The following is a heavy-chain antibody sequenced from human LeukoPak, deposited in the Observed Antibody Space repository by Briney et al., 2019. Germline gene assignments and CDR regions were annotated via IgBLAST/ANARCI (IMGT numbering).Heavy chain of an antibody. D-gene: IGHD1-26*01. V-gene: IGHV3-30*02. CDR2: IRYDGSNK. J-gene: IGHJ5*02. CDR3: ARGEGAISPYGWENWFDP. Sequence: GGSLRLSCAASGFTFSSYGMHWVRQAPGKGLEWVAFIRYDGSNKYYADSVKGRFTISRDNAKNTLYLQMNSLRSDDTAVYYCARGEGAISPYGWENWFDPWGQGTLVTVSS. CDR1: GFTFSSYG.